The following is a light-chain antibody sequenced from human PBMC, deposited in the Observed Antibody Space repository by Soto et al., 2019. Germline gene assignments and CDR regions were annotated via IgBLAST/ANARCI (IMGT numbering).Light chain of an antibody. CDR1: QGIRND. V-gene: IGKV1-6*01. Sequence: AVQMTQSPSSLSASVGDRVTITCRASQGIRNDLGWFQQKPGKAPKLLIYAASNLQSGVPSRFSGSGAGTDFTLTISSLQPEDFATYYCLQDFNYPLTFGGGTKVEIK. J-gene: IGKJ4*01. CDR3: LQDFNYPLT. CDR2: AAS.